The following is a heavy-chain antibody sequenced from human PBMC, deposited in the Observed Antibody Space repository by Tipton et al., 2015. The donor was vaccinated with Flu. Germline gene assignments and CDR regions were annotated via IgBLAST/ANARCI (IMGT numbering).Heavy chain of an antibody. CDR2: LYHTGST. V-gene: IGHV4-38-2*01. Sequence: TLSLTCSVSGYSIASDYYWGWIRQPPGKGLEWIGNLYHTGSTYHNPSLKSRVTISINTSKNQFSLKVFSVTAADTAVYYCARMRARDCTLGVCYLWWFDLWGRGTLVTVSS. J-gene: IGHJ2*01. D-gene: IGHD2-8*01. CDR1: GYSIASDYY. CDR3: ARMRARDCTLGVCYLWWFDL.